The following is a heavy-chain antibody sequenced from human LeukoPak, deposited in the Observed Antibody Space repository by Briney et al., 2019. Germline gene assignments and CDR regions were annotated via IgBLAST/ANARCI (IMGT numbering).Heavy chain of an antibody. V-gene: IGHV1-2*02. CDR3: AREGDGYTY. CDR1: GYTLTVYY. D-gene: IGHD5-24*01. Sequence: GASVKVSCKASGYTLTVYYMHWVRQAPGQGLEWMGWINPNSGGTKYAQKFQGRVTMTRDTSMNTAHMELSSLKSDDTAVYYCAREGDGYTYWGQGSLVTVSS. J-gene: IGHJ4*02. CDR2: INPNSGGT.